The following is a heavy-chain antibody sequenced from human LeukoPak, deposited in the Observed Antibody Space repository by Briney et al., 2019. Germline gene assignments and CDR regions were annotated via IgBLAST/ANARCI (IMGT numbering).Heavy chain of an antibody. J-gene: IGHJ3*02. CDR1: GYTFTSYG. D-gene: IGHD5-24*01. CDR3: ARDPRDGYNKNDAFDI. CDR2: ISAYNGNT. Sequence: GASVKVSCKASGYTFTSYGISWVRQAPGQGLEWMGWISAYNGNTNYAQKFQGRVTITADKSTSTAYMELSSLRSEDTAVYYCARDPRDGYNKNDAFDIWGQGTMVTVSS. V-gene: IGHV1-18*01.